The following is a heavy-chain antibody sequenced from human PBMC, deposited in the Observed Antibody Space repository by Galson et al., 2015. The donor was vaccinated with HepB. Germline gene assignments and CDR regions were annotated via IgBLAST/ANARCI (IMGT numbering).Heavy chain of an antibody. D-gene: IGHD2-15*01. V-gene: IGHV1-2*06. CDR3: ARVGCSGGSCYPPSEGYMNV. CDR1: GYTFTGYY. CDR2: INPNSGGT. Sequence: SVKVSCKASGYTFTGYYMHWVRQAPGQGLEWMGRINPNSGGTNYAQKFQGRVTMTRDTSISTAYMELSRLRSDDTAVYYCARVGCSGGSCYPPSEGYMNVWGKGTTVTVSS. J-gene: IGHJ6*03.